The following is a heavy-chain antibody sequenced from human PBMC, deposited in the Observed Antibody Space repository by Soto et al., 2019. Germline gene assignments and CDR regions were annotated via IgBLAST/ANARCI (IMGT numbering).Heavy chain of an antibody. D-gene: IGHD6-19*01. CDR1: GFTFNTFG. V-gene: IGHV3-33*01. CDR3: ARERAVTGGTYYFDR. CDR2: LWYDGSNK. Sequence: LRLSCAASGFTFNTFGMHWVRQAPGKGPEWVALLWYDGSNKYYADSVKGRFTISRDNPRNTLYLQMNNLRVEDTAVYYCARERAVTGGTYYFDRWGQGTLVTVSS. J-gene: IGHJ4*02.